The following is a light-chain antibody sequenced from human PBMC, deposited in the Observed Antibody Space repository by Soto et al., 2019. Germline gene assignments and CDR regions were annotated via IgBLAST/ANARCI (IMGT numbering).Light chain of an antibody. V-gene: IGKV3-11*01. J-gene: IGKJ4*01. CDR3: QQRSNWPPGGT. CDR2: DAS. Sequence: EIVLTQSPGALSLSPGERATLSCRASQSVSSYLAWYQQKPGQAPRLLIYDASNRATGIPARFSGSGSGTDFTLTISSLEPEDFAVYYCQQRSNWPPGGTFGGGTKV. CDR1: QSVSSY.